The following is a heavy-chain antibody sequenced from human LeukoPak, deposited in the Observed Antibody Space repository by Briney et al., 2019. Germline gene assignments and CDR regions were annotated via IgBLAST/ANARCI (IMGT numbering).Heavy chain of an antibody. CDR2: IAYDGSTE. J-gene: IGHJ3*02. V-gene: IGHV3-30*18. CDR3: AKDQGIGVAGTDDAFDI. CDR1: GFTFSNYG. Sequence: GGSLRLSCAASGFTFSNYGMHRVRQAPGKGLEWVAVIAYDGSTEYYAEFVKGRFTISRDNSKSTLYLQMYSLRAEDTVVYFCAKDQGIGVAGTDDAFDIWGQGTRVTVSS. D-gene: IGHD6-19*01.